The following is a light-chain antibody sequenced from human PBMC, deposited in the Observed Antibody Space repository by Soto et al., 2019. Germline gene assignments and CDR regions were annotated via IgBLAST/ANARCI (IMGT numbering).Light chain of an antibody. Sequence: QSALTQPRSVSGSPGQSVTMSCTGTSNDIGGYELVSWYQQHPGKAPKLMIFDVSKRPSGVPDRFSGSKSGNTASLTISGLQAEDEADYYCCSYAGSYTVEAFGGGTKLTVL. J-gene: IGLJ2*01. V-gene: IGLV2-11*01. CDR2: DVS. CDR1: SNDIGGYEL. CDR3: CSYAGSYTVEA.